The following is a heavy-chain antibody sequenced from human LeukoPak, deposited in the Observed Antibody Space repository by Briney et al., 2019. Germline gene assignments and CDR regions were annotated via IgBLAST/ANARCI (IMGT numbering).Heavy chain of an antibody. J-gene: IGHJ3*01. CDR1: GFTFSNYA. V-gene: IGHV3-33*01. CDR2: IWYDGSHE. D-gene: IGHD3-10*01. Sequence: PGGSLRFSCAASGFTFSNYAMHWVRQAPGKGLEWVAVIWYDGSHEYYADSVKGRFTISRDNSNSTLYLQINSLKAEDTAVYYCASLYYYTLGSYSTTMAAGVFDVWGQGTMVTVSS. CDR3: ASLYYYTLGSYSTTMAAGVFDV.